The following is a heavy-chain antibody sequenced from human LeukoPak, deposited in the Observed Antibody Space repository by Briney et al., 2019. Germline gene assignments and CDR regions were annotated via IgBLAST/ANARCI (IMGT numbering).Heavy chain of an antibody. Sequence: PGRSLRLSCAASGFTFSAYVMHWVRQAPGKGLDYVSAIWYDGSSKYYADSVKGRFTISRDNSKNTLYLQMNSLRAEDTAMYYCASPAGDYARGGFDIWGQGTLVTVSS. V-gene: IGHV3-33*08. CDR1: GFTFSAYV. CDR2: IWYDGSSK. CDR3: ASPAGDYARGGFDI. J-gene: IGHJ3*02. D-gene: IGHD4-17*01.